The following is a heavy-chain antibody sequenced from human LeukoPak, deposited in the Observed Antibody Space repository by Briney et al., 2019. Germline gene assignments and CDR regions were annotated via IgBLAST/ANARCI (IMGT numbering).Heavy chain of an antibody. V-gene: IGHV4-34*01. CDR1: GGSFSGYY. CDR2: TNHSGST. J-gene: IGHJ4*02. Sequence: SETLSLTCAVYGGSFSGYYWSWIRQPPGKGLEWIGETNHSGSTNHNPSLKSRVTISVDTSKNQFSLKLSSVTAADTAVYYCARLRGYSGYEADYWGQGTLVTVSS. CDR3: ARLRGYSGYEADY. D-gene: IGHD5-12*01.